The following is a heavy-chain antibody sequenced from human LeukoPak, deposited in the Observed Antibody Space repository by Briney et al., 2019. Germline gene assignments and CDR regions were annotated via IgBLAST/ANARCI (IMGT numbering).Heavy chain of an antibody. V-gene: IGHV4-39*01. Sequence: SETLSLTCTVSGGSISGGNYYWGWIRQPPGKGLEWIGSIYYSGSTYYNPSLKSRVTISVDTSKNQFSLKLSSVTAADTAVYYCASLGDSSGYEAPDYWGQGTLVTVSS. J-gene: IGHJ4*02. CDR3: ASLGDSSGYEAPDY. CDR1: GGSISGGNYY. CDR2: IYYSGST. D-gene: IGHD3-22*01.